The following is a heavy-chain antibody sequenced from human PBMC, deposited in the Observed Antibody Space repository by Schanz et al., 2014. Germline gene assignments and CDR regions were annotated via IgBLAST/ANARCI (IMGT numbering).Heavy chain of an antibody. CDR2: ISPNGAT. D-gene: IGHD3-9*01. J-gene: IGHJ4*02. CDR3: ARGWGYDALTGYVF. V-gene: IGHV1-2*02. CDR1: AYTFTGYY. Sequence: QVQLVQSGAEVKEPGASVKVSCKASAYTFTGYYLHWVRQAPGQGLEWMGWISPNGATRYAQNFQDKVTMTRDTSSTKAYMEVTSLRLADTAVYYCARGWGYDALTGYVFWGQGTLVTVSS.